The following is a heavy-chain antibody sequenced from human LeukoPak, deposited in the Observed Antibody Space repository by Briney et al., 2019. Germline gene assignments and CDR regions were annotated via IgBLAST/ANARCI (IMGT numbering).Heavy chain of an antibody. CDR2: LSGSGGNT. D-gene: IGHD3-16*01. CDR1: GFTFSNYA. CDR3: ATEKGDSPDY. V-gene: IGHV3-23*01. Sequence: AGGSLRLPCAASGFTFSNYAMAWVRQAPGKGLEWVSGLSGSGGNTFYAGSVKGRFTISRDNPKNTLYLQMSSLRAEDTAVYYCATEKGDSPDYWGQGTLVTVSS. J-gene: IGHJ4*02.